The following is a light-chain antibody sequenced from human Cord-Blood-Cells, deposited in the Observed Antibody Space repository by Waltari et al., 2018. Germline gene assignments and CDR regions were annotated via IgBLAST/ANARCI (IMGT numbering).Light chain of an antibody. CDR1: QSISSW. Sequence: DIQMTQSPSTLSASVGDRVPITCRASQSISSWLAWYQQKPGKAPKLLIYDASSLESGVPSRFSGSGSGTEFTLTISSLQPDDFATYYCQQYNSYSWTFGHGTKVEIK. V-gene: IGKV1-5*01. CDR2: DAS. J-gene: IGKJ1*01. CDR3: QQYNSYSWT.